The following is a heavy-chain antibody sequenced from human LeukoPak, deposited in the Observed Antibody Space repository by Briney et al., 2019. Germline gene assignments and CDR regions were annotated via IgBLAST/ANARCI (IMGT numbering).Heavy chain of an antibody. D-gene: IGHD2-2*01. CDR2: INPNSGGT. CDR3: ARDQALVPAAKNWFDP. J-gene: IGHJ5*02. Sequence: ASVKVSCKASGYTFTGYYMHWVRQAPGQGLEGMGWINPNSGGTNYAQKFQGRVTMTRDTSISTAYMELSRLRSDDTAVYYCARDQALVPAAKNWFDPWGQGTLVTVSS. V-gene: IGHV1-2*02. CDR1: GYTFTGYY.